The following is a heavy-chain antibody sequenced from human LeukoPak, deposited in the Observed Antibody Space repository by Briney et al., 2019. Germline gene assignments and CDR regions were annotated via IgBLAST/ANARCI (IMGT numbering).Heavy chain of an antibody. D-gene: IGHD3-10*01. CDR3: ARESMVRGVMEFDP. Sequence: PSETLSLTCTVSGGSISSYYWSWIRQPPGKGLEWIGYIYYSGSTNYNPSLKSRVTISVDKSKNQFSLKLSSVTAADTAVYYCARESMVRGVMEFDPWGQGTLVTVSS. CDR1: GGSISSYY. V-gene: IGHV4-59*12. J-gene: IGHJ5*02. CDR2: IYYSGST.